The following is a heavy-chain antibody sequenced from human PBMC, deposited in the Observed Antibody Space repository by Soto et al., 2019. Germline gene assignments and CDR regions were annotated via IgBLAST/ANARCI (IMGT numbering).Heavy chain of an antibody. D-gene: IGHD3-10*01. CDR3: ARVVITMIRGVIHSSWFDP. CDR2: IYYTGST. J-gene: IGHJ5*02. V-gene: IGHV4-59*01. CDR1: GGSISSYY. Sequence: PSETLSLTCTVSGGSISSYYWSWIRQPPGKGLEWIGYIYYTGSTNYNPSLKSRVTISVDTSKNQFSLKLSSVTAADTAVYYCARVVITMIRGVIHSSWFDPWGQGTLVTVS.